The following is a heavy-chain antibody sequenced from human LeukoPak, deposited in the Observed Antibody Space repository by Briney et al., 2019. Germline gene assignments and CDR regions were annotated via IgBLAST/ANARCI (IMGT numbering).Heavy chain of an antibody. V-gene: IGHV4-39*07. CDR3: ASSVGATFYFDY. Sequence: SETLSLTCTVSGGSISTSNYYWGWIRQPPGKGLEWIGNIFYSGSTYYSPSLRSRVTISVDTSKNQFSLKLSSVTAADTAVYYCASSVGATFYFDYWGQGTLVTVSS. J-gene: IGHJ4*02. D-gene: IGHD1-26*01. CDR2: IFYSGST. CDR1: GGSISTSNYY.